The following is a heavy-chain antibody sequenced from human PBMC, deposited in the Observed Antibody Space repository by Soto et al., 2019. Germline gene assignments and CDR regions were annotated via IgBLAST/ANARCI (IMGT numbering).Heavy chain of an antibody. CDR1: GYTFTSYG. J-gene: IGHJ2*01. Sequence: QVQLVQSGAEVKKPGASVKVSCKASGYTFTSYGIIWVRQAPGQGLEWMGWISAYNGNTNYAQKLQGRVTMTTDTATSTAYMELRSLRSADTAVYYCARDPGYSSGWYHWYFDLWGRGTLVTVSS. CDR3: ARDPGYSSGWYHWYFDL. CDR2: ISAYNGNT. V-gene: IGHV1-18*01. D-gene: IGHD6-19*01.